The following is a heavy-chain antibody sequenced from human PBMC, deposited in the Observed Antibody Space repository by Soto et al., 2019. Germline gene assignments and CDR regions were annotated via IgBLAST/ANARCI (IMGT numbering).Heavy chain of an antibody. V-gene: IGHV4-31*03. D-gene: IGHD5-18*01. CDR1: GGSISSGGYY. Sequence: QVQLQESGPGLVKPSQTLSLTCTVSGGSISSGGYYWSWIRQHPGKGLEWIGYIYYSGSTYYNPSIKSRVTISVDTSKNQFSLKLSSVTAADTAVYYCARAVDTAMVLPYYFDYWGQGTLVTVSS. CDR2: IYYSGST. J-gene: IGHJ4*02. CDR3: ARAVDTAMVLPYYFDY.